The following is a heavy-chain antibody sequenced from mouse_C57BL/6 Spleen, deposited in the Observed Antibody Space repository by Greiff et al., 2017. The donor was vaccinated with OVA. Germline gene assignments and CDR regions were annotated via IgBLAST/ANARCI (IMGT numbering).Heavy chain of an antibody. Sequence: QVQLQQPGAELVKPGASVKLSCKASGYTFTSYWMQWVKQRPGQGLEWIGEIDPSDSYTNYNQKFKGKATLTVDTSSSTAYMQLSSLTSEDSAVYYCARGVFITTVVATDYWGQGTTLTVSS. J-gene: IGHJ2*01. CDR3: ARGVFITTVVATDY. CDR2: IDPSDSYT. CDR1: GYTFTSYW. D-gene: IGHD1-1*01. V-gene: IGHV1-50*01.